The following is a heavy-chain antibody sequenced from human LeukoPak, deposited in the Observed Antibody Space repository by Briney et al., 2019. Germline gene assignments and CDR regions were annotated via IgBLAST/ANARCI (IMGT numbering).Heavy chain of an antibody. Sequence: SETLSLTCTVAGGSINNYYWSWIRQPPGRGLWWIGHTYYSRKTNYSPSLMRRAALSFDTSKNQVSRMWKSVASAARAGFFCAGGNGRYSFWGQGTLVSVSS. D-gene: IGHD6-19*01. J-gene: IGHJ4*02. CDR2: TYYSRKT. CDR1: GGSINNYY. CDR3: AGGNGRYSF. V-gene: IGHV4-59*01.